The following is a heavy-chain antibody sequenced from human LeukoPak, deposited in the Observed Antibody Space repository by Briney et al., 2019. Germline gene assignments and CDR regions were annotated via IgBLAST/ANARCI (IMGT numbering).Heavy chain of an antibody. CDR3: AKGQYYYGSGSYPSFDY. Sequence: SLRLSCAASGFTFSSYAMDWVRQAPGKGLEGVAVISYDGSNKYYADSVKGRFTISRDNSKNTLYLQMNSLRAEDTAVYYCAKGQYYYGSGSYPSFDYWGQGTLVTVSS. V-gene: IGHV3-30*04. J-gene: IGHJ4*02. CDR1: GFTFSSYA. D-gene: IGHD3-10*01. CDR2: ISYDGSNK.